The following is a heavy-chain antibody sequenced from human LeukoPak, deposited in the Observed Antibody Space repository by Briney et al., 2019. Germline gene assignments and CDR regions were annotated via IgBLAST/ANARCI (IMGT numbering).Heavy chain of an antibody. V-gene: IGHV3-33*01. CDR2: IWHDGSHK. CDR3: AREIFGSGSYPDL. CDR1: GFAFNTYA. J-gene: IGHJ5*02. D-gene: IGHD3-10*01. Sequence: PGGSLRLSCAASGFAFNTYAMHWVRQAPGQGLEWVALIWHDGSHKFYSSSVRGQFTISRDNSKNTVSLQMNNLRPEDTAVYYCAREIFGSGSYPDLWGQGTLVTVSS.